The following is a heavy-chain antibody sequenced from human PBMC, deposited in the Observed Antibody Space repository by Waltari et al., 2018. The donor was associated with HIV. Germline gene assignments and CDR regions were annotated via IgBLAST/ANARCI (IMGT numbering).Heavy chain of an antibody. D-gene: IGHD3-3*01. J-gene: IGHJ4*02. CDR1: GYTFTSHG. V-gene: IGHV1-18*01. CDR2: SSAYNGHT. CDR3: ARALWSGYYTPYYSDY. Sequence: QVQLVQSGAAVKKPGASVKVSCKASGYTFTSHGIRWVRQATGQGIEWRGGSSAYNGHTNYAHKRQGEVTMSTDTSTSAAYMDLRSLRSDDTAFDYWARALWSGYYTPYYSDYWGQGTRVTVSS.